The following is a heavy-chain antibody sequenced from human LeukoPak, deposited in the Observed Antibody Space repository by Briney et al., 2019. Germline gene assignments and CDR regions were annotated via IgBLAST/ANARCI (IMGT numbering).Heavy chain of an antibody. J-gene: IGHJ4*02. CDR1: GFTFTSYS. D-gene: IGHD1-26*01. CDR2: TSDRGDYT. CDR3: AKETSSGNFVTIDC. V-gene: IGHV3-23*01. Sequence: GGSLRLSCAASGFTFTSYSMSWVRQAPGKGLEWVSGTSDRGDYTYYADSVKGRFTISRDNSKNTLYLQMNSLRAEDTAVYYCAKETSSGNFVTIDCWGQGTLVTVSS.